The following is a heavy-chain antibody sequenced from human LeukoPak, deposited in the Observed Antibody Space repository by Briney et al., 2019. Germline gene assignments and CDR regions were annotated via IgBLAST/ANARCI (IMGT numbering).Heavy chain of an antibody. J-gene: IGHJ4*02. V-gene: IGHV3-66*01. D-gene: IGHD4-17*01. CDR2: LYADGKT. CDR1: GVTVTGNY. CDR3: TYGDYPLTY. Sequence: GGSLRLSCASSGVTVTGNYWHWVRQRPGKRLEWISILYADGKTLYAAAVKGRFTFSRDSSKNTLALQMNSLRVEDTAVYYCTYGDYPLTYWGQGTLVTVSS.